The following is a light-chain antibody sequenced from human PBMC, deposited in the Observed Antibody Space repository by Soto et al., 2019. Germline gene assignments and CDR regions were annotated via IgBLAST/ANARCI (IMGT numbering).Light chain of an antibody. J-gene: IGKJ1*01. CDR1: QSVSNNY. CDR3: QQYGSSGT. V-gene: IGKV3-20*01. CDR2: GAS. Sequence: EIVMTQSPATLSVSPGERATLSCRASQSVSNNYLACYQQKPGQAPRLLIYGASNRDTGIPDRFSGSGSGTDFTLTISRLEPEDFAVYYCQQYGSSGTFGQGTKVDIK.